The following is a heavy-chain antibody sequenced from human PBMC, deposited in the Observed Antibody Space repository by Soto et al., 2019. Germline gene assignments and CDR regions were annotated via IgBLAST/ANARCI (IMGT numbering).Heavy chain of an antibody. J-gene: IGHJ1*01. V-gene: IGHV1-69*13. D-gene: IGHD3-22*01. Sequence: VASVKVSCKASGGTFSSYAISWVRQAPGQGLEWMGGFIPIFGTANYAQKFQGRVTITADESTSTAYMELSSLRAEDTAVYYCARDRYYYDSSGLQHWGQGTPVTVSS. CDR2: FIPIFGTA. CDR3: ARDRYYYDSSGLQH. CDR1: GGTFSSYA.